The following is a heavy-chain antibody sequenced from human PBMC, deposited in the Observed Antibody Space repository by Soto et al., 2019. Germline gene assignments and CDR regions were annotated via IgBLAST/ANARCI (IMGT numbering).Heavy chain of an antibody. Sequence: GASVKVSCKASGYTFTGYYMHWVRQAPGQGLEWMGWINPNSGGTNYAQKFQGRVTMTRDTSISTAYMELSRLRSDDTAVYYCARDGFGDYGDPKGGAFDIWGQGTMDTGSS. J-gene: IGHJ3*02. V-gene: IGHV1-2*02. CDR2: INPNSGGT. CDR3: ARDGFGDYGDPKGGAFDI. CDR1: GYTFTGYY. D-gene: IGHD4-17*01.